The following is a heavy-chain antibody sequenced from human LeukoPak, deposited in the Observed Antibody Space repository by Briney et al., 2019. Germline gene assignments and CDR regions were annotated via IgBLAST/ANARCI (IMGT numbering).Heavy chain of an antibody. CDR3: AKVDDCVDS. V-gene: IGHV3-23*01. CDR1: GFTFSTYA. J-gene: IGHJ4*02. Sequence: GGSLRLSCAASGFTFSTYALSWVRQAPGKGLEWVSAISGGITYYADSVKGRFTISRDNAKNTLYLQMNSLRAEDTAVYYCAKVDDCVDSWGQGTLVTVSS. CDR2: ISGGIT. D-gene: IGHD2-21*02.